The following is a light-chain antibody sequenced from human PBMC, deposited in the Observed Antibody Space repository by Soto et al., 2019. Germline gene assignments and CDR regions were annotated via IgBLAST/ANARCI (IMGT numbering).Light chain of an antibody. CDR2: NAN. J-gene: IGLJ3*02. CDR3: QLWDNKNDEVV. Sequence: SYELTQPPSASLAPGKTARITCGGNNIATYSVHWYRQKPGQAPVLVISNANDRPSGIPDRFSGSNSGHTATLTIRRVEAGDEADYYCQLWDNKNDEVVFGGGTKLTVL. V-gene: IGLV3-21*04. CDR1: NIATYS.